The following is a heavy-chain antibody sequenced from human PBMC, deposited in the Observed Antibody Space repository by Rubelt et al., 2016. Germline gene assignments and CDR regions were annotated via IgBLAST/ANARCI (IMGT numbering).Heavy chain of an antibody. D-gene: IGHD3-10*01. CDR2: ISHSGST. Sequence: QVQLQQWGARLLKPSETLFLPCAVYGGSFSGYYWNWIRQPPGKVLEWIGQISHSGSTNYNPSLKSRVTMSVDTAKNQFSPKLGPGTAAGTAVYYWARGYGSGSYWNYWGQGTLVSVSS. V-gene: IGHV4-34*01. J-gene: IGHJ4*02. CDR1: GGSFSGYY. CDR3: ARGYGSGSYWNY.